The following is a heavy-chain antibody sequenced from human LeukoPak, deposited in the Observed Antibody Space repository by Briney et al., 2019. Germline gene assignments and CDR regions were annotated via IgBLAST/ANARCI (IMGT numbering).Heavy chain of an antibody. V-gene: IGHV3-20*01. J-gene: IGHJ5*02. D-gene: IGHD6-13*01. CDR1: GFTFDDYG. Sequence: PGGSLRLSCAASGFTFDDYGMSWVRQAPGKGLEWVSGINWNGGSIGYADSVKGRFTISRGNAKNSLYLQMNSLRAEDTALYHCARGAAAAGGIENWFDPWGQGTLVTVSS. CDR3: ARGAAAAGGIENWFDP. CDR2: INWNGGSI.